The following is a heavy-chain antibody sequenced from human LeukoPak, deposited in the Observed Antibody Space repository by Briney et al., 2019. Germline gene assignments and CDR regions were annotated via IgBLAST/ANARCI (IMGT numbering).Heavy chain of an antibody. CDR1: GFTFSSYG. J-gene: IGHJ6*02. D-gene: IGHD3-10*01. CDR2: IWYDGSNK. Sequence: QTGGSLRLSCAASGFTFSSYGMHWVRQAPGKGLEWVAVIWYDGSNKYYADSVKGRFTISRDNSKNTLYLQMNSLRAEDTAVYYCASSLLWFGYYYYGMDVWGQGTTVTVSS. V-gene: IGHV3-33*01. CDR3: ASSLLWFGYYYYGMDV.